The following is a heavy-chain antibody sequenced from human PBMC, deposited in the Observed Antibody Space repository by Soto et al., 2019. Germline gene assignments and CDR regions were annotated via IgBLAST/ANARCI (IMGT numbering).Heavy chain of an antibody. D-gene: IGHD1-26*01. CDR2: IYYSGTT. Sequence: QVQLEESGPGLVKPSEPLSLRCTVSGASVSSDFYHWCWVLQPPGKGLEWIGNIYYSGTTNYNPSLESRVSMSGGTTKNQFSMKLSSVTAADTAVCYCAARVGGTPRITWGRGRLVIVSS. V-gene: IGHV4-61*01. J-gene: IGHJ5*02. CDR3: AARVGGTPRIT. CDR1: GASVSSDFYH.